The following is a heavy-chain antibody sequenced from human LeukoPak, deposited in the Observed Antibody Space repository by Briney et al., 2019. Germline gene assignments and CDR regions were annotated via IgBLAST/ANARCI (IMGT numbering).Heavy chain of an antibody. Sequence: GGSLRLSCAASGFTFSSYAMSWVRRAPGKGLEWVSAISGSGGSTYYADSAKGRFTISRDNAKNSLYLQMNSLRAEDTAVYYCARSVGIAADFDYWGQGTLVTVSS. D-gene: IGHD6-13*01. J-gene: IGHJ4*02. CDR1: GFTFSSYA. CDR3: ARSVGIAADFDY. CDR2: ISGSGGST. V-gene: IGHV3-23*01.